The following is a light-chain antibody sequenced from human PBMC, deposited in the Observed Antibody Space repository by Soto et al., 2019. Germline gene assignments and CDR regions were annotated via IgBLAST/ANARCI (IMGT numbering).Light chain of an antibody. CDR3: QQLNSYPQT. CDR2: NAS. CDR1: QPISGW. V-gene: IGKV1-5*01. Sequence: DIQMTPSPSTLAASVGDRVTVPCRASQPISGWLAWYQQKPGKAPKLLIYNASTLKSGVPSRFSGSGFGTEFTLTISSLQPEDSATYFCQQLNSYPQTFGQGTRLEIK. J-gene: IGKJ5*01.